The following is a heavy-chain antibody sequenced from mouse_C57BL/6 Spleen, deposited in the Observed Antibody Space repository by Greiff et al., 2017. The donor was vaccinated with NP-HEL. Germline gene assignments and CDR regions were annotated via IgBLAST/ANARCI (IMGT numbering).Heavy chain of an antibody. Sequence: VQLQQSGAELVKPGASVKISCKASGYAFSSYWMNWVKQRPGKGLEWIGQIYPGDGDTNYNGKFKGTATLTADKSSSTAYMQLSSLTSEDSAVYFCAIYGSRLYYAMDYWGQGTSVTVSS. CDR1: GYAFSSYW. V-gene: IGHV1-80*01. CDR2: IYPGDGDT. D-gene: IGHD1-1*01. J-gene: IGHJ4*01. CDR3: AIYGSRLYYAMDY.